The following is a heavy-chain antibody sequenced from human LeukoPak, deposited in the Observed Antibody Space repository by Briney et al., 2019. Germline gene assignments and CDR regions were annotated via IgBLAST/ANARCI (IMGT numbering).Heavy chain of an antibody. V-gene: IGHV3-69-1*02. CDR2: ISDTGNT. CDR3: ARVGSGFDY. Sequence: GGSLRLSCAASGFTLSSYAMSWVRQAPGKGLEWVSAISDTGNTYHADSVKGRFTISRDNAKNSLYLQMNSLRAEDTAVYYCARVGSGFDYWGQGTLVTVSS. CDR1: GFTLSSYA. D-gene: IGHD3-10*01. J-gene: IGHJ4*02.